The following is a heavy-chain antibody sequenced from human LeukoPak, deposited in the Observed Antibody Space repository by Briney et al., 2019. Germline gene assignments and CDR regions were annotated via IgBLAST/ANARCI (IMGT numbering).Heavy chain of an antibody. CDR3: ASCSNTNCPRL. CDR2: ITSSSGYV. D-gene: IGHD2-2*01. J-gene: IGHJ4*02. V-gene: IGHV3-21*01. CDR1: GFTISSYD. Sequence: GGSLRLSCAASGFTISSYDMNWVRQAPGKGLEWVSSITSSSGYVYYADSVRGRLTISRDNSRNSLALQMDSLRAEDTAVYYCASCSNTNCPRLWGQGTLVTVSS.